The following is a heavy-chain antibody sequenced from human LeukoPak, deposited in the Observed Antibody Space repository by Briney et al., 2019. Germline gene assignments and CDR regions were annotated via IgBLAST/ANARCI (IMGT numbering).Heavy chain of an antibody. CDR3: ARFDYGAPDY. Sequence: SQTLSLTCAISGDSVSSSTAAWNWIRQSPSRGLEWLGRTYYRSRWSYEYTTSVKGRITINADTSKNQFSLQLKSVTPEDTAVYYCARFDYGAPDYWGQGTLVTVSS. CDR2: TYYRSRWSY. V-gene: IGHV6-1*01. CDR1: GDSVSSSTAA. D-gene: IGHD3-16*01. J-gene: IGHJ4*02.